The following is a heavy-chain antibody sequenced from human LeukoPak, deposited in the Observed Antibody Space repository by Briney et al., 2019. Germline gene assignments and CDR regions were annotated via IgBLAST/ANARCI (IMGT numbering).Heavy chain of an antibody. CDR3: AREAQEIAVAGISYFDY. D-gene: IGHD6-19*01. CDR1: GGTFSSYA. CDR2: IIPIFGTA. V-gene: IGHV1-69*13. Sequence: SVKVSCKASGGTFSSYAISWVRQAPGQGLEWMGGIIPIFGTANYAQKFQGRVTITADESTSTAYMELSSLRSEDTAVYYCAREAQEIAVAGISYFDYWGQGTLVTVSS. J-gene: IGHJ4*02.